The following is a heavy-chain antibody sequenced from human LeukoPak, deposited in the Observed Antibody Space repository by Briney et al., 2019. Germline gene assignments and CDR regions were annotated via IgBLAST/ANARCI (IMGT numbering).Heavy chain of an antibody. D-gene: IGHD6-13*01. V-gene: IGHV4-39*01. Sequence: SETLSLTCTVSGGSISSSSYYWGWIRQSPGKGLEWIGTMSNSGSTYYNPSLKSRVTIFGDTAKNQFSLKLSSVTAADTAVYYCARRSQAAAGRGIDYWGQGALVTVSS. CDR1: GGSISSSSYY. J-gene: IGHJ4*02. CDR3: ARRSQAAAGRGIDY. CDR2: MSNSGST.